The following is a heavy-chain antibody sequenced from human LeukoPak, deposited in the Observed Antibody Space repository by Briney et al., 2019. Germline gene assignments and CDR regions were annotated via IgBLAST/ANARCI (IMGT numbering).Heavy chain of an antibody. CDR1: GFIFDTYG. V-gene: IGHV3-30*18. D-gene: IGHD1-1*01. CDR2: IAYDGSNQ. J-gene: IGHJ6*02. Sequence: GRSLRLSCTASGFIFDTYGMLWVRQAPGKGLEWVAVIAYDGSNQYHADSMKGRFTISRDNSKNTLYLQMNSLRGEDTAVYYCAKEKAIGTINYGLDVWGQGTTVTVSS. CDR3: AKEKAIGTINYGLDV.